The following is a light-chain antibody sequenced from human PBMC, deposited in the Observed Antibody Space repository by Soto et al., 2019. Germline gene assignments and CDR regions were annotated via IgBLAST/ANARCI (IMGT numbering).Light chain of an antibody. CDR3: QQRSNWPLT. J-gene: IGKJ3*01. V-gene: IGKV3-11*01. Sequence: EIVMTQSPVTLSVSPGERATLSCRASQSIRSDLVWYQQKPGQAPRLLIYDASNRATGIPARFSGSGSGTDFTLTISSLEPEDFAVYYCQQRSNWPLTFGPGTKVDIK. CDR1: QSIRSD. CDR2: DAS.